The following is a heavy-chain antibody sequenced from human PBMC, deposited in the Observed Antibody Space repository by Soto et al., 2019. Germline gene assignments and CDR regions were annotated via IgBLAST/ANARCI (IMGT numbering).Heavy chain of an antibody. CDR3: ARDVSSYSFY. Sequence: EVQLLESGGGLVQPGGSLRLSCAASGFTISNNAMNWVRQAPRKGLEWVSTIFSSGGGGATRYAGTVKGRFAISRDNAKNTLYMQTTSLRAENTAIYYCARDVSSYSFYWGQGTLVTVSS. V-gene: IGHV3-23*01. J-gene: IGHJ4*02. CDR2: IFSSGGGGAT. D-gene: IGHD3-22*01. CDR1: GFTISNNA.